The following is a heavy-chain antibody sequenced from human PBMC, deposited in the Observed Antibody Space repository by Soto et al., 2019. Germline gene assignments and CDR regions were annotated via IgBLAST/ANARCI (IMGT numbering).Heavy chain of an antibody. V-gene: IGHV3-30*03. D-gene: IGHD1-26*01. CDR2: ISYDGSNK. Sequence: QVQLVESGGGVVQPGRSLRLSCAASGFTFSTYGMHWVRQAPGKGLEWVAVISYDGSNKYYADSVEGRFTISRDNSKNTLYLQMKSLRPEDTAVYYCARGFDSGSFYVALDYWGQGTLVTVSS. CDR3: ARGFDSGSFYVALDY. CDR1: GFTFSTYG. J-gene: IGHJ4*02.